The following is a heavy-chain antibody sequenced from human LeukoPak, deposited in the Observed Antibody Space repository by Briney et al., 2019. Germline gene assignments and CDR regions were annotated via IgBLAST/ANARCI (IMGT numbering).Heavy chain of an antibody. CDR1: GGSISSNSYY. Sequence: PSETLSLTCAVSGGSISSNSYYWGWIRQPPGKGLEWIGSIYYSGSTYYNPSLKSRVTISVDTSKNQFSLKLSSVTAADTAVYYCARGVAMAIFGDRNWFDPWGQGTLVTVSS. CDR2: IYYSGST. D-gene: IGHD3-3*01. J-gene: IGHJ5*02. CDR3: ARGVAMAIFGDRNWFDP. V-gene: IGHV4-39*07.